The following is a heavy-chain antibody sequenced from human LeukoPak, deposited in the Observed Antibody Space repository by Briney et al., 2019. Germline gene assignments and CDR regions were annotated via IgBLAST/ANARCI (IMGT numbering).Heavy chain of an antibody. D-gene: IGHD1-14*01. V-gene: IGHV1-8*01. CDR3: AKGREPRLYYYYGMDV. J-gene: IGHJ6*02. CDR1: GYTFTSYD. Sequence: VASVKVSCTASGYTFTSYDINWVRQAPGQGLEWMGWMNPNSGNTGYAQKFQGRVTMARNTSISTAYMELSSLRSEDTAVYYCAKGREPRLYYYYGMDVWGQGTMVTVSS. CDR2: MNPNSGNT.